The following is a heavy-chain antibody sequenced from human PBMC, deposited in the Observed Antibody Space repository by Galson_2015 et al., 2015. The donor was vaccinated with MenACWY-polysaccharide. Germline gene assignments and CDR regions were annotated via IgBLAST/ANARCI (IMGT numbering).Heavy chain of an antibody. Sequence: SETLSLTCAVNGGSFSDYYWTWIRQAPGMRPEWIGEVNHSGNTNYTPSLKSRVTISVDTSKNQVSLKLTSVTVADTAVYYCASGDFWSGSPWDFWGQGTLVTVSS. CDR2: VNHSGNT. V-gene: IGHV4-34*01. J-gene: IGHJ4*02. CDR1: GGSFSDYY. CDR3: ASGDFWSGSPWDF. D-gene: IGHD3-3*01.